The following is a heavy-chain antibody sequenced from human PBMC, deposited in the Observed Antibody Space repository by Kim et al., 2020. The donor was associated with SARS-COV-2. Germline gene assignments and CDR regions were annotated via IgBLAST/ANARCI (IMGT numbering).Heavy chain of an antibody. Sequence: GGSLRLSCAASGFTFSTYSMNWVRQAPGKGLEWVSSITSSSSNIYYADAVKGRFTISRDNAKNSLCLQMNSLGAEDAADYYGAGAFGVAVAGYGMDCW. CDR3: AGAFGVAVAGYGMDC. CDR1: GFTFSTYS. J-gene: IGHJ6*01. D-gene: IGHD6-19*01. V-gene: IGHV3-21*01. CDR2: ITSSSSNI.